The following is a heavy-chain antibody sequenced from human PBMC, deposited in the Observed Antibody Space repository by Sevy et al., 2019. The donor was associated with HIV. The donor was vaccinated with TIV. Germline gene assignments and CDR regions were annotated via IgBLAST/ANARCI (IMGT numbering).Heavy chain of an antibody. D-gene: IGHD3-9*01. CDR1: GSIFTSYA. V-gene: IGHV1-3*01. Sequence: ASVKVSCKASGSIFTSYAMHWVRQAPGQRLEWMGWINAGNGNAKYSQKFQGRVTITRDTSASTAYMELISLRSEDTAVYYCARMYYDSLTGYYGVNYFDYWGQGTLVTVSS. CDR2: INAGNGNA. J-gene: IGHJ4*02. CDR3: ARMYYDSLTGYYGVNYFDY.